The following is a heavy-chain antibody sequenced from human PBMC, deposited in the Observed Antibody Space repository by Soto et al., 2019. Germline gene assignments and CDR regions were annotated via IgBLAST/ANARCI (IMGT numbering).Heavy chain of an antibody. J-gene: IGHJ4*02. Sequence: PSETLSLTCTVSGASINSGGYYWNWVRLLPGRGLEWIGYIYFSGNTYYNPSLESRVTILLDTPQNQFSLKLNSVSAADTAVYYCASGDAWGVLLVNWSQGALVTVSS. D-gene: IGHD2-21*02. V-gene: IGHV4-31*03. CDR3: ASGDAWGVLLVN. CDR2: IYFSGNT. CDR1: GASINSGGYY.